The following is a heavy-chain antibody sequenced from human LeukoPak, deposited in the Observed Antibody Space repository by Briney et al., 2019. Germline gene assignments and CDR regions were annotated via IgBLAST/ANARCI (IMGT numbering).Heavy chain of an antibody. V-gene: IGHV4-59*01. CDR1: GGSIGSCY. CDR3: ARQYDHEPFDY. J-gene: IGHJ4*02. Sequence: PSETLSLTCTVSGGSIGSCYWSWIRQPPGKGLEWIGYIYYSGSTNYNPSLKSRVTISVDTSKNQFSLKLRSVTAADTAVYYCARQYDHEPFDYWGQGTLVTVSS. D-gene: IGHD3-16*01. CDR2: IYYSGST.